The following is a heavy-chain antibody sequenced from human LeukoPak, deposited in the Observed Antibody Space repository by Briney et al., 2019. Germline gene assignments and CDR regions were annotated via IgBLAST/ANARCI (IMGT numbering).Heavy chain of an antibody. Sequence: GGSLRPSCAASGFTFSNTWMNWVRQAPGKGLEWVGRIKRIIDGGTTDYAAPVKGRFTVSRDDSINTLYLQMSSLKTEDTAVYYCAAQGGSGDLRYWGQGTLVTVST. D-gene: IGHD4-17*01. CDR2: IKRIIDGGTT. V-gene: IGHV3-15*01. CDR1: GFTFSNTW. CDR3: AAQGGSGDLRY. J-gene: IGHJ4*02.